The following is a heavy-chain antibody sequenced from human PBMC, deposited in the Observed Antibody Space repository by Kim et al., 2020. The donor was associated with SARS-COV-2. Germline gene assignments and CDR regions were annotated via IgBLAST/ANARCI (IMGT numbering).Heavy chain of an antibody. CDR2: IDWDDDK. V-gene: IGHV2-70*01. Sequence: SGPTLVNPTQTLTLTCTFSGFSLSTSGMCVSWIRQPPGKALEWLALIDWDDDKYYSTSLKTRLTISKDTSKNQVVLTMTNMDPVDTATYYCAWTPTTVTPYYYYYGMDVWGQGTTVTVSS. CDR3: AWTPTTVTPYYYYYGMDV. D-gene: IGHD4-17*01. J-gene: IGHJ6*02. CDR1: GFSLSTSGMC.